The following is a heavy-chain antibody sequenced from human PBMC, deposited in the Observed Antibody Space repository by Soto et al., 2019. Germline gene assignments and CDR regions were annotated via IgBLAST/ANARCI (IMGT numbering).Heavy chain of an antibody. Sequence: QVQLVQSGAEVKRPGASVTVSCRSSGDTFNDYYIHWVRQAPGQGLEWMGWINPNGGVTKYAQKFQGGFSMTRDTSIRTVYMQLSRLRSDDTAVYYCARESGGATATLDYYYFYMDVWGTGTTVTVSS. CDR1: GDTFNDYY. D-gene: IGHD5-12*01. V-gene: IGHV1-2*02. CDR2: INPNGGVT. CDR3: ARESGGATATLDYYYFYMDV. J-gene: IGHJ6*03.